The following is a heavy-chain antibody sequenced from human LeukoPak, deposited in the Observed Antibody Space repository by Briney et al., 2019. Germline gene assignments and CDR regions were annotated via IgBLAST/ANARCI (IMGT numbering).Heavy chain of an antibody. Sequence: SETLSLTCTVSGDSISIYYWSWIRQPPGKGLEWIGNIYDSGSTNYNPSLKSRVTISVDTSKNQCSLKLSSVTAADTAVYYCARQSISGSSLSYFDYWGQGTLVNVSS. CDR3: ARQSISGSSLSYFDY. D-gene: IGHD3-22*01. CDR2: IYDSGST. J-gene: IGHJ4*02. CDR1: GDSISIYY. V-gene: IGHV4-59*01.